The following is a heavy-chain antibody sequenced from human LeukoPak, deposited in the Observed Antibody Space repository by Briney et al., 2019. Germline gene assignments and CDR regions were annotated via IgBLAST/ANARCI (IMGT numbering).Heavy chain of an antibody. CDR2: ISSSGSTI. CDR1: GFTVSSNS. J-gene: IGHJ4*02. CDR3: ARAGQEWFGELGFDQ. Sequence: GGSLRLSCTVSGFTVSSNSMSWVRQAPGKGLEWVSYISSSGSTIYYADSVKGRFTISRDNAKNSLYLQTNSLRAEDTAVYYCARAGQEWFGELGFDQWGQGTLVIVSS. V-gene: IGHV3-48*04. D-gene: IGHD3-10*01.